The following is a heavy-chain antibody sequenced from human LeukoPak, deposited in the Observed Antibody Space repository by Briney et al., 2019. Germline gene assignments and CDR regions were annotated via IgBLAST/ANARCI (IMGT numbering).Heavy chain of an antibody. V-gene: IGHV4-34*01. J-gene: IGHJ4*02. D-gene: IGHD5-18*01. CDR2: INHSGET. CDR3: ARYSYGTYYFDS. Sequence: SETLSLTCAVHGGSFSTYYWSWIGQPPGKGLEWMGEINHSGETRYNPSLKSRVTISVDTSKSQFSLKLSSVTAADTAVYFCARYSYGTYYFDSWGQGTLVTVSS. CDR1: GGSFSTYY.